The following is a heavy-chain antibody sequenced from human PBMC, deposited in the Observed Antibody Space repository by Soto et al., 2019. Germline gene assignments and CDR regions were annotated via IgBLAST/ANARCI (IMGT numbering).Heavy chain of an antibody. Sequence: QVQLQESGPGLVKPSQTLSLTCTVSGGSISSAAYYWSWIRQHPGKGLEWIGYISHSGSTYDTPSLKSRVIISADTSKTQFSVNLTSVTAADTAVYYCAREYTYGSNFFDCWGQGALVTVSP. CDR2: ISHSGST. J-gene: IGHJ4*02. CDR3: AREYTYGSNFFDC. V-gene: IGHV4-31*03. D-gene: IGHD5-18*01. CDR1: GGSISSAAYY.